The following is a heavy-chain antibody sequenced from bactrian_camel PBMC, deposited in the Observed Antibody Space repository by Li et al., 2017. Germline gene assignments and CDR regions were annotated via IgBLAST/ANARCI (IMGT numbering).Heavy chain of an antibody. CDR3: AARAFPSLTVLITTTPTPLGF. D-gene: IGHD2*01. CDR1: GFTFSSYA. V-gene: IGHV3S31*01. CDR2: INSGGGST. J-gene: IGHJ6*01. Sequence: VQLVESGGGLVQPGGSLRLSCAASGFTFSSYAMSWVRQAPGKGLEWVSSINSGGGSTYYADPVKGRFTISRDNAKNTLYLQLNSLKPEDTAMYYCAARAFPSLTVLITTTPTPLGFWGQGTQVTVS.